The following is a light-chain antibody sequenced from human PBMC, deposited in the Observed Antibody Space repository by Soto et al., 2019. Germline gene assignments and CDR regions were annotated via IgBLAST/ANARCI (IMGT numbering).Light chain of an antibody. V-gene: IGLV2-14*01. CDR3: TSYSRYRVLV. J-gene: IGLJ3*02. Sequence: QSALTRPASVSGSPGQSITISCTGTSSDIGGYKYVSWYQQHPGKAPKLIIFEVSNRPSGVSDRFSGSNSGNTASLTISGLQAEDEADYYCTSYSRYRVLVFGGGTKSPS. CDR1: SSDIGGYKY. CDR2: EVS.